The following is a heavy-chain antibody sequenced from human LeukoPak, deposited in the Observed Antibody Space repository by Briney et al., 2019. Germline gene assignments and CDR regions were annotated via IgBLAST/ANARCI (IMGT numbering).Heavy chain of an antibody. CDR3: ARTSGDGGY. V-gene: IGHV4-61*01. CDR1: GGSVSSGSFH. CDR2: IHNSGST. J-gene: IGHJ4*02. D-gene: IGHD5-24*01. Sequence: PSETLSLTCTVSGGSVSSGSFHWSWIRQPPGKGLEWIGYIHNSGSTLYNPSLKSRVTISLDTSKNQFSLKLTSVTAADTAAYYCARTSGDGGYWGQGTPVTVSS.